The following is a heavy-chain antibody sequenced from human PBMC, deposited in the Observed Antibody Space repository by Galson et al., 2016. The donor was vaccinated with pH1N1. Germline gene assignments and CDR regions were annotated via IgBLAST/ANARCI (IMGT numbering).Heavy chain of an antibody. J-gene: IGHJ4*02. CDR3: AKDRGYSYGRFFDY. Sequence: SLRLSCAASGLTFNSYGMHWVRQAPGKGPEWVAFIRYDGSNKYYADSVKGRFTISRDNSKNMLYLQMNGLRTEDTAVYYCAKDRGYSYGRFFDYWGQGALVIVSS. D-gene: IGHD5-12*01. CDR2: IRYDGSNK. V-gene: IGHV3-30*02. CDR1: GLTFNSYG.